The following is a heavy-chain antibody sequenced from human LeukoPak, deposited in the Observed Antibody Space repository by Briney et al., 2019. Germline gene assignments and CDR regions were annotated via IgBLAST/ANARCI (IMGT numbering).Heavy chain of an antibody. D-gene: IGHD3-10*01. CDR3: ARDGKADYYGSGNPPRYWYFDL. CDR1: GFTFSSYT. CDR2: ISSSSSYI. J-gene: IGHJ2*01. V-gene: IGHV3-21*01. Sequence: PRGSLRLSCAASGFTFSSYTMNWVRQDPGKGLEWVSSISSSSSYIYYADSVKDRFTISRESAKNSLYLQMNSLRAEDTAVYYCARDGKADYYGSGNPPRYWYFDLWGRGTLVTVSS.